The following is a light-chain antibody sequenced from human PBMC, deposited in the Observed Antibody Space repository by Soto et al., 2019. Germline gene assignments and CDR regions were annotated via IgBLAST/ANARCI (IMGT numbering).Light chain of an antibody. J-gene: IGKJ5*01. CDR1: QGISSF. CDR3: QQYYNLPIT. Sequence: IQLTQSPSSLSASVGDRVTITCRASQGISSFLAWFQQKPGKAPKLLIYDASNLETGVPSRFSGSGSGTDFTVTISSLQPEDFATYSCQQYYNLPITFGQGTRLEI. CDR2: DAS. V-gene: IGKV1-33*01.